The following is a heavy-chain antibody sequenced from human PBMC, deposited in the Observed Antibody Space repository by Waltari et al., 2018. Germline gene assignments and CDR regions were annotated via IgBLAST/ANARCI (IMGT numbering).Heavy chain of an antibody. CDR2: IKQDGSEK. D-gene: IGHD6-19*01. Sequence: EVQLVESGGGLVQPGGSLRLSCAASGFTFSSYWMSWVRQAPGKGLEWVANIKQDGSEKYYVDSVKGRFTISRDNAKNSLYLQMNSLRAEDTAVYYCARVVAVAGTGADAFDIWGQGTMVTVSS. CDR1: GFTFSSYW. J-gene: IGHJ3*02. V-gene: IGHV3-7*01. CDR3: ARVVAVAGTGADAFDI.